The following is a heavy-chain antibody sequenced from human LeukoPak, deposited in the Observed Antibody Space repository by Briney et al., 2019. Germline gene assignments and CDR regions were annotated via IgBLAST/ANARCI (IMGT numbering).Heavy chain of an antibody. CDR3: ARVPPSGYSNYDTFDY. D-gene: IGHD4-11*01. J-gene: IGHJ4*02. V-gene: IGHV1-18*01. CDR1: GYTFTSYG. CDR2: ISAYNGNT. Sequence: AASVKVSCKASGYTFTSYGISWVRQAPGQGLEWMGWISAYNGNTNYAQKLQGRVTMTTDTSTSTAYMELRSLRSDDTAVYYCARVPPSGYSNYDTFDYWGQGTLVTVSS.